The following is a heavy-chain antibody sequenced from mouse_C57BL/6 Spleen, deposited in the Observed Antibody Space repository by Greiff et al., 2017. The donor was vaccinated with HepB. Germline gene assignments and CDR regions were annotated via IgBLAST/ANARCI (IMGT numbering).Heavy chain of an antibody. V-gene: IGHV1-26*01. J-gene: IGHJ4*01. D-gene: IGHD4-1*01. Sequence: VQLQQSGPELVKPGASVKISCKASGYTFTDYYMNWVKQSHGKSLEWIGDINPNNGGTSYNQKFKGKATLTVDKSSSTAYMELRSLTSEDSAVYYCARSNPLAMDYWGQGTSVTVSS. CDR3: ARSNPLAMDY. CDR1: GYTFTDYY. CDR2: INPNNGGT.